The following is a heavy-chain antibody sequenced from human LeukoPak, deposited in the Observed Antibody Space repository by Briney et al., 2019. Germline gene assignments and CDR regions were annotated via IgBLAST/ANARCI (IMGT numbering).Heavy chain of an antibody. CDR3: ARGGRDYDYVWGSYRYRSYFAY. CDR2: IFTSGST. J-gene: IGHJ4*02. CDR1: GDSISSGSYY. Sequence: PSENLSLTCTVSGDSISSGSYYWSWIRQPAGKGLEWIGRIFTSGSTNYNPSLKSRVTISVDTSKNLFSLKLSSLTAADTAVYYCARGGRDYDYVWGSYRYRSYFAYWGQGTLVTVSS. D-gene: IGHD3-16*02. V-gene: IGHV4-61*02.